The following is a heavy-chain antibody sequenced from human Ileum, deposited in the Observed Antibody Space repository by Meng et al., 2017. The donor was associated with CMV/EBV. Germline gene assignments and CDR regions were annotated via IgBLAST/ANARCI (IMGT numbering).Heavy chain of an antibody. Sequence: GESLKISCAASGFTFSSYGMHWVRQAPGKGLEWVANINQDGSQEYYVDSVKGRFTISKDNAKNSVHLQMNSLRAEDTAVYYCARDPEFGALDYWGQGTLVTVSS. CDR3: ARDPEFGALDY. V-gene: IGHV3-7*01. CDR2: INQDGSQE. J-gene: IGHJ4*02. D-gene: IGHD1-26*01. CDR1: GFTFSSYG.